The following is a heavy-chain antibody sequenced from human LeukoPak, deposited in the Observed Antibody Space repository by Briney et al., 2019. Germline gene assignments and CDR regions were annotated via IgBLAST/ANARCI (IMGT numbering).Heavy chain of an antibody. CDR3: ARRGESTSYGDYRFDY. J-gene: IGHJ4*02. Sequence: GGSLRLSCAASGFTFSNYAMSWVRQAPGRGLEWVSAISGSSGLTYYADSVKGRFTISRDNSKNTLFLQMSSLRAEDTAVYYCARRGESTSYGDYRFDYWGRGTLVTVSS. D-gene: IGHD4-17*01. CDR1: GFTFSNYA. CDR2: ISGSSGLT. V-gene: IGHV3-23*01.